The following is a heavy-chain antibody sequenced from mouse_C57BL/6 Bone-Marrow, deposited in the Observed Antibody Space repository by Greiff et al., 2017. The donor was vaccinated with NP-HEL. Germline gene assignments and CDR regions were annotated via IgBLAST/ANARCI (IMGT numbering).Heavy chain of an antibody. Sequence: VQLQQPGAELVKPGASVKLSCKASGYTFTSYWMHWVKQRPGRGLEWIGRIDPNSGGTKYNEKFKSKATITADTTSNTAYLQLSSLTSEDTAVYYCVYDYDEAWFAYWGQGTLVTVSA. V-gene: IGHV1-62-3*01. D-gene: IGHD2-4*01. CDR2: IDPNSGGT. J-gene: IGHJ3*01. CDR3: VYDYDEAWFAY. CDR1: GYTFTSYW.